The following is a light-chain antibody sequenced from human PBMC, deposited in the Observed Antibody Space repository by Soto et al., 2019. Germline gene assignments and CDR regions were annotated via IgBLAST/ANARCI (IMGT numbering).Light chain of an antibody. J-gene: IGLJ2*01. Sequence: QSALTQPASASGSPGQSITISCTGTSSDVGGYNYVSWYQQHPGKAPKLMIYDVSNRPSGVSNRFSGSKSGNTASLTISGLQAEDEADYYCSTNTSSSTVVFGGGTKLTVL. CDR3: STNTSSSTVV. V-gene: IGLV2-14*01. CDR2: DVS. CDR1: SSDVGGYNY.